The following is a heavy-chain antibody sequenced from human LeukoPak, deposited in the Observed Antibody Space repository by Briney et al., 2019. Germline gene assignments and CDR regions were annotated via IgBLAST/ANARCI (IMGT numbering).Heavy chain of an antibody. D-gene: IGHD3-10*01. V-gene: IGHV3-64*01. Sequence: PGGSLRLSCAASGFTFSSYAMHWVRQAPGKGLEYVSAISSNGGSTSYANSVKGRFTISRDNSKNTVYLQMNSLRAEDTAVYYCASGSMVRGVYWGQGTLVTVSS. J-gene: IGHJ4*02. CDR1: GFTFSSYA. CDR3: ASGSMVRGVY. CDR2: ISSNGGST.